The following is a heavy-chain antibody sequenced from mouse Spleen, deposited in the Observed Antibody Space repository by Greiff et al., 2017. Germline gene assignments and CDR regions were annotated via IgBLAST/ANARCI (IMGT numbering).Heavy chain of an antibody. CDR1: GYTFTEYT. V-gene: IGHV1-62-2*01. J-gene: IGHJ2*01. Sequence: QVQLQQSGAELVKPGASVKLSCKASGYTFTEYTIHWVKQRSGQGLEWIGWFYPGSGSIKYNEKFKDKATLTADKSSSTVYMELSRLTSEDSAVYFCARHEEGRYYGSRGFDYWGQGTTLTVSS. D-gene: IGHD1-1*01. CDR3: ARHEEGRYYGSRGFDY. CDR2: FYPGSGSI.